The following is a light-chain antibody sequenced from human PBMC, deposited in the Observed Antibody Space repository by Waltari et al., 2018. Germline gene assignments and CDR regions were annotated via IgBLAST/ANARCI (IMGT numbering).Light chain of an antibody. CDR1: SSDVGSYNL. J-gene: IGLJ3*02. Sequence: QSALTQPASVSGSPGQSITISCTGTSSDVGSYNLVSWYQQNPGKAPKLMIYEGSKRPSSVSNRFSGAKSGNTASLTFAGLQAEDEADYYCCSYAGSSTLVFGGGTKLTVL. V-gene: IGLV2-23*01. CDR2: EGS. CDR3: CSYAGSSTLV.